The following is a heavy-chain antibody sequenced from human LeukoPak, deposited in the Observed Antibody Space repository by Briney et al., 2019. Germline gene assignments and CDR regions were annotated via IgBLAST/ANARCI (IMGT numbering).Heavy chain of an antibody. CDR3: ARGSYTISSGYYRPFVY. Sequence: PSETLSLTSTVSGGSISSYYWSWIRPPPGKGLGWIGYIYYSGRTNYNPSPKSRATISVDTSKNQFSLKMSSVTAADTAVYFCARGSYTISSGYYRPFVYWGHGTLVTVSS. D-gene: IGHD3-22*01. CDR1: GGSISSYY. CDR2: IYYSGRT. V-gene: IGHV4-59*08. J-gene: IGHJ4*01.